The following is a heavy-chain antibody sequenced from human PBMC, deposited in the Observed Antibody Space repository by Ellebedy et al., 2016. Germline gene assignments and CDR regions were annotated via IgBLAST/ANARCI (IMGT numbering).Heavy chain of an antibody. V-gene: IGHV3-23*01. CDR2: ISAGSDTT. J-gene: IGHJ4*02. D-gene: IGHD4-17*01. Sequence: GGSLRLXXTAPGLNFNTFFMSWVRQAPGKGLEWVSTISAGSDTTRLADSVRGRFTISRDSSKNSVYLRMNNLRVEDTAVYYCRQGHYADLWGQGTLVTVSS. CDR1: GLNFNTFF. CDR3: RQGHYADL.